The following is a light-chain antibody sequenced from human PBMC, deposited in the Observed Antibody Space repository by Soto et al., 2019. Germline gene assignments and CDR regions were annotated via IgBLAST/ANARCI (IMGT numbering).Light chain of an antibody. V-gene: IGKV1-8*01. CDR3: QQYHSYWT. Sequence: AIRMTQSPSSFSASTGDRVTITCRASQGISSYLAWYQQKPGKAPKLLIYAAATLQSGVPSRFSGSGSGTDFTLTISCLQSEDFATYYCQQYHSYWTFGQGTKVE. CDR1: QGISSY. J-gene: IGKJ1*01. CDR2: AAA.